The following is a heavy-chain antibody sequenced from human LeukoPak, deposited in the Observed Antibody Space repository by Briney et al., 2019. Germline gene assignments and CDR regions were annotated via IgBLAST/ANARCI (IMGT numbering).Heavy chain of an antibody. J-gene: IGHJ3*02. CDR2: ISGSGGST. CDR3: ARVVVPAASRPHDAFDI. Sequence: PGGSLRLSCAASGFTFSSYAMSWVRQAPGKGLEWVSAISGSGGSTYYADSVKGRFTISRDNSKNTLYLQMNSLRAEDTAVYYCARVVVPAASRPHDAFDIWGQGTMVTVSS. D-gene: IGHD2-2*01. V-gene: IGHV3-23*01. CDR1: GFTFSSYA.